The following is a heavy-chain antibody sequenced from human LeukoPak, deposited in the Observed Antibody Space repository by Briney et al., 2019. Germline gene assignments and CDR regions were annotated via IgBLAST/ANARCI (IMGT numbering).Heavy chain of an antibody. J-gene: IGHJ3*02. V-gene: IGHV3-20*04. CDR2: INRNGDST. CDR1: GVTFGDYG. D-gene: IGHD1-7*01. Sequence: PGGSLRLSCAASGVTFGDYGMSWVRQAPGKGLEWVSGINRNGDSTGYADFVKGRFTISRDNAKNSLYLQMNSLRAEDTAVYYCARDSGNYLDAFDIWGQGTMVTVSS. CDR3: ARDSGNYLDAFDI.